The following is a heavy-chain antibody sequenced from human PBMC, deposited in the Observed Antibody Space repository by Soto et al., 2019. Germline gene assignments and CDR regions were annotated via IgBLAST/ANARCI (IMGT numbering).Heavy chain of an antibody. D-gene: IGHD6-13*01. CDR1: GYTFTSYD. CDR2: MNPNSGNT. J-gene: IGHJ5*02. V-gene: IGHV1-8*01. Sequence: ASVKVSCKASGYTFTSYDINWVRQATGQGLEWVGWMNPNSGNTGYAQKFQGRVTMTRNTSISTAYMELSSLRSEDTAVYYCATGSAAGNWFDPWGQGTLVTVSS. CDR3: ATGSAAGNWFDP.